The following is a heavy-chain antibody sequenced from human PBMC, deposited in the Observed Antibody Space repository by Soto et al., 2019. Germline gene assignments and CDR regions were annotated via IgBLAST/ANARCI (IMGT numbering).Heavy chain of an antibody. CDR1: GFSFNTYD. Sequence: EVQLVESGGGLVQPGGSLRLSCAASGFSFNTYDMNWVRQAPGKGLEWVSYISSSGSTIYYADSVKGRFTVSRDNGKNSLYLQMTSLRAEDTAVYYCAYGGSCDYWGQGTQVTVSS. CDR3: AYGGSCDY. J-gene: IGHJ4*02. CDR2: ISSSGSTI. D-gene: IGHD1-26*01. V-gene: IGHV3-48*03.